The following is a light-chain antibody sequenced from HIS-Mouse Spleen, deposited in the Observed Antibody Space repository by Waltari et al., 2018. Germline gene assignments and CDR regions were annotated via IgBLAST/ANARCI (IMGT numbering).Light chain of an antibody. Sequence: EIVLTQSPATLSLSPGERATLSCRASQSVSSYLAWYQQKPGQAPRLLSYEASNRGTGIPARFSGSGSGTDFTLTISSLEPEDFAVYYCQQRSNWPPLLTFGGGTKVEIK. CDR1: QSVSSY. CDR3: QQRSNWPPLLT. V-gene: IGKV3-11*01. CDR2: EAS. J-gene: IGKJ4*01.